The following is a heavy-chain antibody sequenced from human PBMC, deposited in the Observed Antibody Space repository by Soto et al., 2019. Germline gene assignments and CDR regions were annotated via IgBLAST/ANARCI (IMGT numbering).Heavy chain of an antibody. D-gene: IGHD2-15*01. Sequence: GASVKVSCKASGYTFTGYYMYWVRQAPGQGLEWMGWINPNSGGTNYAQKFQGWVTMTRDTSISTAYMELSRLRSDDTAVYYCARGPGPDIVFGKGHNWFDPWGQGTLVTVSS. J-gene: IGHJ5*02. CDR3: ARGPGPDIVFGKGHNWFDP. V-gene: IGHV1-2*04. CDR2: INPNSGGT. CDR1: GYTFTGYY.